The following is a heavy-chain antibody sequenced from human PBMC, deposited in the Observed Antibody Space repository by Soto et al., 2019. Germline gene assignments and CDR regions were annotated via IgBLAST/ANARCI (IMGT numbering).Heavy chain of an antibody. V-gene: IGHV4-59*01. CDR1: GGSISSYY. CDR2: IYYSGST. Sequence: SETLSLTCTVSGGSISSYYWSWIRQPPGKGLEWIGYIYYSGSTNYNPSLKSRVTISVDTSKNQFSLKLSSVTAADTAVYYCARVDTAMVIWYWGQGTLVTVSS. CDR3: ARVDTAMVIWY. J-gene: IGHJ4*02. D-gene: IGHD5-18*01.